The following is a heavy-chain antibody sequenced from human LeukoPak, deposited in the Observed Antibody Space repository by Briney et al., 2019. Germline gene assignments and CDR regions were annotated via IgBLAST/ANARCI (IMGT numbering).Heavy chain of an antibody. CDR2: ISSSASTI. D-gene: IGHD3-16*01. Sequence: GGSLRLSCAASGFTFSDYYMNWIRQAPGKGLEWVSYISSSASTIYYADSVKGRFTISRDNAKNSLYLQMNSLTAADTAVYYCARDPPGGYFDYWGQGTLVTVSS. V-gene: IGHV3-11*01. CDR1: GFTFSDYY. CDR3: ARDPPGGYFDY. J-gene: IGHJ4*02.